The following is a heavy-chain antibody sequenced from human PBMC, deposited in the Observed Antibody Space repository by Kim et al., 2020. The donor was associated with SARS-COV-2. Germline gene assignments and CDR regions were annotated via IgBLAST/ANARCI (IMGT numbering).Heavy chain of an antibody. CDR2: FDPEDGET. J-gene: IGHJ5*02. CDR1: GYTLTELS. D-gene: IGHD2-21*01. Sequence: ASVKVSCKVSGYTLTELSMHWVRQAPGKGLEWMGGFDPEDGETIYAQKFQGRVTMTEDTSTDTAYMELSSLRSEDTAVYYCATVYCGGDCYLGKTWWFDPWGQGTLVTVSS. CDR3: ATVYCGGDCYLGKTWWFDP. V-gene: IGHV1-24*01.